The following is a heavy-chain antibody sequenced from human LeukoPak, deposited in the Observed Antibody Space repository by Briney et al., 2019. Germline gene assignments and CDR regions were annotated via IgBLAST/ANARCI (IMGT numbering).Heavy chain of an antibody. Sequence: GESLKISCKGSGYSFTSYWIGWVRQMPGKGLEWMGIIYPGDSDTRYSPSFQGQVTISADKSISTAYLQWSSLKASDTAMYYCARLIAVAGTGYYFDYWGQGTLVTVSS. CDR2: IYPGDSDT. V-gene: IGHV5-51*01. J-gene: IGHJ4*02. CDR3: ARLIAVAGTGYYFDY. CDR1: GYSFTSYW. D-gene: IGHD6-19*01.